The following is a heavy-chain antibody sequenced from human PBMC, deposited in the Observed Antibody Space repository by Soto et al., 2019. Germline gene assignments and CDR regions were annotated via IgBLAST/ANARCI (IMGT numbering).Heavy chain of an antibody. CDR2: VNPDGSTT. CDR1: KLSSSGTG. CDR3: AKVASGSYDWFDP. D-gene: IGHD1-26*01. J-gene: IGHJ5*02. V-gene: IGHV3-74*01. Sequence: EVQLVESGGGLVQPGGSLRLSCAASKLSSSGTGRPWVRKAPGKGLMWVSRVNPDGSTTTNADPVKGRFTISRDNAKNTVFLQMNSLRADDTAVYYCAKVASGSYDWFDPWGQGTLVTVSS.